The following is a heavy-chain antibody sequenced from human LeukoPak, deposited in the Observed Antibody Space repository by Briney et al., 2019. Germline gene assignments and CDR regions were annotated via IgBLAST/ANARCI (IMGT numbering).Heavy chain of an antibody. J-gene: IGHJ1*01. CDR3: ARGRRWATVTTSGEGAEYFQH. CDR2: ISSSGSNK. Sequence: PGGSLRLSCAASGITFSNYYMTWIRQAPGKGLEWVSYISSSGSNKYYADSVKGRFTISRDNAKNSLYLQMNSLRAEDTAVYYCARGRRWATVTTSGEGAEYFQHWGQGTLVTVSS. CDR1: GITFSNYY. D-gene: IGHD4-17*01. V-gene: IGHV3-11*01.